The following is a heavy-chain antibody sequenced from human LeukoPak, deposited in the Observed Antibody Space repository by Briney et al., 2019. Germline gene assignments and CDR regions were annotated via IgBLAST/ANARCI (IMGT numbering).Heavy chain of an antibody. CDR2: IARSSSTI. V-gene: IGHV3-48*02. J-gene: IGHJ4*02. Sequence: GGSLRLSCAASGFTFSSYSMNWVRQDPGKGLEWVSYIARSSSTIHYRDSVKGRFTISRDNAKNSLYLQMNSLRDEDTAVYYCVRDPDALDYWGQGTLVTVSS. CDR3: VRDPDALDY. CDR1: GFTFSSYS.